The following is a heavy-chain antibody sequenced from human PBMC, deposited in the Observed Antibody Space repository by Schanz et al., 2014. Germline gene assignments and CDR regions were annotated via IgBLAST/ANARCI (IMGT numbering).Heavy chain of an antibody. D-gene: IGHD3-10*01. CDR2: IIPVLNIA. Sequence: QVQLVQSGAEVKKPGASVRVSCKVSGYAFTTYGISWVRQAPGQGLEWMGKIIPVLNIATYAQRFQGRVSITADTSTNTAYMELSSLTSEDTAVHYCARGRGFYDYWGQGTLXTVSS. CDR3: ARGRGFYDY. V-gene: IGHV1-69*04. CDR1: GYAFTTYG. J-gene: IGHJ4*02.